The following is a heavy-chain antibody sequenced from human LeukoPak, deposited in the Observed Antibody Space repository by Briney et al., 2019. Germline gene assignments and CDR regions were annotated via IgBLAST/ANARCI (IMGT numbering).Heavy chain of an antibody. CDR2: IIPIFGTA. V-gene: IGHV1-69*06. J-gene: IGHJ5*02. Sequence: SVRVSCKASGGTFSSYAISWVRQAPGQGFEWMGGIIPIFGTANYAQKFQGRVTITADKSTSTAYMELSSLRSEDTAVYYCARKVPNDSSGYYYRGQFDPWGQGTLVTVSS. CDR3: ARKVPNDSSGYYYRGQFDP. D-gene: IGHD3-22*01. CDR1: GGTFSSYA.